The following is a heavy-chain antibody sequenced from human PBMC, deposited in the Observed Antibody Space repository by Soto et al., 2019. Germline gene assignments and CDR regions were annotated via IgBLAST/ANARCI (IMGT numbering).Heavy chain of an antibody. V-gene: IGHV3-74*01. Sequence: EVQLVESGGGLVQPGGSLRLSCAASGFTFSNYWIHWVRQAPGKGLVWVSGIKGDGSRIDYADSVKGRFIISRDNAKNTVYVQMNSLGDEDAAVYYCARGLPGYYGKDVWGQGTTVTVSS. D-gene: IGHD4-17*01. CDR2: IKGDGSRI. CDR3: ARGLPGYYGKDV. CDR1: GFTFSNYW. J-gene: IGHJ6*01.